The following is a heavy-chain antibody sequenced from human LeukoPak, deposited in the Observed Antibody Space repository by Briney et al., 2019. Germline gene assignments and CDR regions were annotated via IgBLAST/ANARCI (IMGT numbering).Heavy chain of an antibody. J-gene: IGHJ4*02. CDR2: INPNSGDT. D-gene: IGHD2-2*02. Sequence: GASVKVSCKASGYTFTGYYMHWVRQAPGQGLEWMGWINPNSGDTNYAQKFQGRVTMTRDTSISTAYMELSRLRSDDTAMYYCAREGDIVVVAAAIDYWGQGTLVTVSS. CDR3: AREGDIVVVAAAIDY. CDR1: GYTFTGYY. V-gene: IGHV1-2*02.